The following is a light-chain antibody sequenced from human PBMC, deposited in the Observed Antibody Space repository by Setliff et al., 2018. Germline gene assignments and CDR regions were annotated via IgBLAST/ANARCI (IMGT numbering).Light chain of an antibody. CDR3: QSYDSSLSALYV. J-gene: IGLJ1*01. Sequence: QSVLAQPPSVSGAPGQRVTISCTGSSSSIGAGYDVHWYQQLPGTAPKLLIYGNSNRPSGVPDRFSGSKSGTSASLAITGLQAEDEADYYCQSYDSSLSALYVFGTGTK. CDR2: GNS. CDR1: SSSIGAGYD. V-gene: IGLV1-40*01.